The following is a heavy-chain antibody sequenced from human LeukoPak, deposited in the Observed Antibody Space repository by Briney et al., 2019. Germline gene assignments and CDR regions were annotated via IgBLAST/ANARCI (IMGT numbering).Heavy chain of an antibody. Sequence: GGSLRLSCAASGFIFRTYGINWVRQAPGKGLEWVAVIWADGEREYYADTVKGRFTISGDTSKNTVYLQVNSLKAEDSAVYYCARGEIKRFGDTDDYGAMDVWGQGATVTVSS. CDR1: GFIFRTYG. V-gene: IGHV3-33*01. CDR2: IWADGERE. D-gene: IGHD3-16*01. CDR3: ARGEIKRFGDTDDYGAMDV. J-gene: IGHJ6*02.